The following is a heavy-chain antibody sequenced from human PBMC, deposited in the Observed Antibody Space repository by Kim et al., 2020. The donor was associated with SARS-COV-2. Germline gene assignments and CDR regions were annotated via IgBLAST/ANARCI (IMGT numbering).Heavy chain of an antibody. Sequence: ASVKVSCKASGYSFTSFGISWVRQAPGQGLEWLGWISTYNGYTNYAQRVRSRVTMTTESSTNTSFLELRGLTSNDTGVYFCARGRRHDIMSGFSRSYYYYDDLDMWGQGTTVIVS. CDR2: ISTYNGYT. CDR3: ARGRRHDIMSGFSRSYYYYDDLDM. J-gene: IGHJ6*02. CDR1: GYSFTSFG. D-gene: IGHD3-16*01. V-gene: IGHV1-18*04.